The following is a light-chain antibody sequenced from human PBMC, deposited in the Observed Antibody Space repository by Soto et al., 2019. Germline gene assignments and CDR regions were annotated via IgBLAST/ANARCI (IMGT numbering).Light chain of an antibody. CDR1: QDISKY. Sequence: DIQMTQSPSSLSASVGDRVSITCQASQDISKYLNWYQQKPGKAPKLLIYKTSNLESGVPSRFSGSGSGTEFSLTISSLQPDDFATYYCQQYQSFSLTFGGGTKVDIK. CDR3: QQYQSFSLT. V-gene: IGKV1-5*03. J-gene: IGKJ4*01. CDR2: KTS.